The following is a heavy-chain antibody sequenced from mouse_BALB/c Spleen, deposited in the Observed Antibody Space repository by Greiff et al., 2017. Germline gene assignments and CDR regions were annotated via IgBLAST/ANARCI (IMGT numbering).Heavy chain of an antibody. CDR1: GYTFTSYW. V-gene: IGHV1-7*01. D-gene: IGHD1-3*01. Sequence: LQESGAELAKPGASVKMSCKASGYTFTSYWMHWVKQRPGQGLEWIGYINPSTGYTEYNQKFKDKATLTADKSSSTAYMQLSSLTSEDSAVYYCARRSGNKDAMDYWGQGTSVTVSS. CDR3: ARRSGNKDAMDY. J-gene: IGHJ4*01. CDR2: INPSTGYT.